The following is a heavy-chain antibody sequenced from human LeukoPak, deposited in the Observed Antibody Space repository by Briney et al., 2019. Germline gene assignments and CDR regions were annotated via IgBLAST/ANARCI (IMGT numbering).Heavy chain of an antibody. CDR3: STGSTSDYGSGSYTTIDY. D-gene: IGHD3-10*01. V-gene: IGHV3-15*01. Sequence: PGGSLRLSCAASGFTFSNAWMSWVRQAPGKGLEWVGRIKSKTGGGTTDYAAPVKGRFTISRDDSENTLYLQINSLKTEDTAVYYCSTGSTSDYGSGSYTTIDYWGQGTLVTVSS. CDR2: IKSKTGGGTT. CDR1: GFTFSNAW. J-gene: IGHJ4*02.